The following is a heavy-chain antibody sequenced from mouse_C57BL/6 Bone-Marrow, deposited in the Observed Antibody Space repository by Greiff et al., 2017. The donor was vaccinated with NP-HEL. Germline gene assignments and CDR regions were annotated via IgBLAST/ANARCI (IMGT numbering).Heavy chain of an antibody. J-gene: IGHJ3*01. CDR3: TGGELWGWFAY. V-gene: IGHV1-15*01. D-gene: IGHD1-1*02. Sequence: VQLQQSGAELVRPGASVTLSCKASGYTFTDYEMHWVKQTPVHGLEWIGAIDPETGGTAYNQKFKGKAILTADKSSSTAYMELRSLTSEDSAVYYCTGGELWGWFAYWGQGTLVTVSA. CDR2: IDPETGGT. CDR1: GYTFTDYE.